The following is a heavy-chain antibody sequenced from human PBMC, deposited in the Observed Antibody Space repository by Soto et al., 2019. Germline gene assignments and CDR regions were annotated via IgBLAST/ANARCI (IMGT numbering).Heavy chain of an antibody. J-gene: IGHJ6*03. CDR2: ISNNGAHT. CDR3: ARRGYGSRWPNVYMDV. Sequence: EAQLVASGGGLVQPGGSLRLSCAASGFTFSNYEMHWVRQAPGTGLEYVSGISNNGAHTDYAKSVKGRFTISRDNSENTLYLQMGSLRAEDMALYYCARRGYGSRWPNVYMDVWGKGTTVTVSS. D-gene: IGHD6-13*01. V-gene: IGHV3-64*01. CDR1: GFTFSNYE.